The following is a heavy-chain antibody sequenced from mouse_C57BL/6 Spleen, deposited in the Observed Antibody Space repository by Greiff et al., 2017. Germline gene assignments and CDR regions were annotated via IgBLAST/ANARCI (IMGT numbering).Heavy chain of an antibody. Sequence: QVQLQQPGAELVRPGSSVKLSCKASGYTFTSYWMHWVKQRPIQGLEWIGNIDPSDSETHYNQKFKDKATLTVDKSSSTAYMQLSSLTSEDSAVDYCARGGYDGFDYWGQGTTLTVSS. CDR1: GYTFTSYW. J-gene: IGHJ2*01. V-gene: IGHV1-52*01. CDR3: ARGGYDGFDY. CDR2: IDPSDSET. D-gene: IGHD2-3*01.